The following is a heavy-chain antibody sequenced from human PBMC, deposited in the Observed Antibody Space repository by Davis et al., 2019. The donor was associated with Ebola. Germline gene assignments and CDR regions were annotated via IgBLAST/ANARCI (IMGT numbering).Heavy chain of an antibody. CDR1: GFTFSSYW. CDR3: ARSRCSSTSTPKYFDY. V-gene: IGHV3-7*01. CDR2: IKQDGSEK. J-gene: IGHJ4*02. Sequence: LSLTCAASGFTFSSYWMSWVRQAPGKGLEWVANIKQDGSEKYYVDSVKGRFTISRDNAKNSLYLQMNSLRAEDTAVYYCARSRCSSTSTPKYFDYWGQGTLVTVSS. D-gene: IGHD2-2*01.